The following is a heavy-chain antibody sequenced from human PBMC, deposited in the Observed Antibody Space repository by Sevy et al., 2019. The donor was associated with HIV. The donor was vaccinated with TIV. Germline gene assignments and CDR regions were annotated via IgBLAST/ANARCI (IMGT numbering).Heavy chain of an antibody. J-gene: IGHJ4*02. CDR3: ATTKDYYESYGSPFDY. V-gene: IGHV1-24*01. CDR2: FDPEDCET. Sequence: ASVKVSCKVSGSTLSRLSMHWVRQVPGKGLEWMASFDPEDCETFYARKFQGRVTMTEDTSTDTAYMELSSLRSEDTAVYFCATTKDYYESYGSPFDYWGQGTLVTVSS. D-gene: IGHD3-22*01. CDR1: GSTLSRLS.